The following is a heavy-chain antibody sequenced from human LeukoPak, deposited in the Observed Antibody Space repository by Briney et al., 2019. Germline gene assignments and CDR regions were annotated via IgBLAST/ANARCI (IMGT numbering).Heavy chain of an antibody. CDR2: IYYSGST. J-gene: IGHJ4*02. D-gene: IGHD6-19*01. V-gene: IGHV4-59*01. Sequence: SETLSLTCTVSGGSISSYYWSWIRQPPGKGLEWIRYIYYSGSTNYNPSLKSRVTISVDTSKNQFSLKLSSVTAADTAVYYCASLSPYSSGWNYFDYWGQGTLVTVSS. CDR3: ASLSPYSSGWNYFDY. CDR1: GGSISSYY.